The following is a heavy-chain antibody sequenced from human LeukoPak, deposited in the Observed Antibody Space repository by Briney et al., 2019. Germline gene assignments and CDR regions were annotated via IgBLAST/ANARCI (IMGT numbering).Heavy chain of an antibody. CDR3: ARHGQSTALSHLDS. Sequence: SETLSLTCTVSGDSISPYYWSWIRQPPGKGLEWIGYISYSGTTNYNPSLKSRVTLSVHTPQNHFSLSLTSVTAADTAVYYCARHGQSTALSHLDSWGQGTLVTVSS. D-gene: IGHD2-21*02. V-gene: IGHV4-59*08. J-gene: IGHJ4*02. CDR2: ISYSGTT. CDR1: GDSISPYY.